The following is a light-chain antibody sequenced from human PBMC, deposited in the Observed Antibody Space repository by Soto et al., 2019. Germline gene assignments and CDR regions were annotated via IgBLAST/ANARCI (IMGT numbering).Light chain of an antibody. Sequence: DIQMTQSPSSLSASVGDRVTITCRGSQSISSYLNWYQQKPGKAPKLLIYGASSLQSGVPSRFSGSGSGTDFTLTITSLQPEDFATYYCQQSYSTPRTFGQGTKVDI. CDR1: QSISSY. J-gene: IGKJ1*01. CDR2: GAS. CDR3: QQSYSTPRT. V-gene: IGKV1-39*01.